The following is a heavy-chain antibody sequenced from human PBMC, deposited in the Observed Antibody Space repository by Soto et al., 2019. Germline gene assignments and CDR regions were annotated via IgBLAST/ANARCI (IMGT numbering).Heavy chain of an antibody. CDR1: GFTFSSYA. Sequence: EVQLLESGGGLVQPGGSLRLSCAASGFTFSSYAMNWVRQAPGKGLEWVSSISGSGGSTYCADSVQGRFTISRDNSKNTLYLQMTSLRVEYTAVYYCAKVTVNYWYFDLWGRGTLITVSS. J-gene: IGHJ2*01. CDR3: AKVTVNYWYFDL. V-gene: IGHV3-23*01. D-gene: IGHD4-17*01. CDR2: ISGSGGST.